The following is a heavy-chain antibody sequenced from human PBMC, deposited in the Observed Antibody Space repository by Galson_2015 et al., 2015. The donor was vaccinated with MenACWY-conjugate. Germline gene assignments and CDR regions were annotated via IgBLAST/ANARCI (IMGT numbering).Heavy chain of an antibody. CDR1: GYTFTSYA. CDR2: INTNTGNP. V-gene: IGHV7-4-1*02. D-gene: IGHD3-10*01. CDR3: ARELRKTGLLWFGELFRDGMDV. Sequence: SVKVSCKASGYTFTSYAMNWVRQAPGQGLEWMGWINTNTGNPTYAQGFTGRFVFSLDTSVSTAYLQISSLKAEDTAVYYCARELRKTGLLWFGELFRDGMDVWGQGTTVTVSS. J-gene: IGHJ6*02.